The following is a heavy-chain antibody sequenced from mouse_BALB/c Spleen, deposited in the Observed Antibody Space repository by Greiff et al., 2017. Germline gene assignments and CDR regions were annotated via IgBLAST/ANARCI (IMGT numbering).Heavy chain of an antibody. CDR3: ARRGGTWFAY. CDR2: IYPGDGDT. J-gene: IGHJ3*01. CDR1: GYAFSSYW. Sequence: QVQLQQSGAELVRPGSSVKISCKASGYAFSSYWMNWVKQRPGQGLEWIGQIYPGDGDTNYNGKFKVKATLTADKSSSTAYMQLSSLTSEDSAVYFCARRGGTWFAYWGQGTLVTVSA. V-gene: IGHV1-80*01. D-gene: IGHD1-1*02.